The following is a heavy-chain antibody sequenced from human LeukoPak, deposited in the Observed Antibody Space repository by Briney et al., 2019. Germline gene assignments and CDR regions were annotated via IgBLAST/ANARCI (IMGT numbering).Heavy chain of an antibody. J-gene: IGHJ6*02. V-gene: IGHV4-31*03. Sequence: SETLSLTCTVSGGSISSGGYYWSWIRQHPGKGLEWIGYIYYSGSTYYNPSLKSRVTISVDTPKNQFSLKLSSVTAADTAVYYCARDGARNGMDVWGQGTTVTVSS. CDR3: ARDGARNGMDV. CDR2: IYYSGST. D-gene: IGHD1-26*01. CDR1: GGSISSGGYY.